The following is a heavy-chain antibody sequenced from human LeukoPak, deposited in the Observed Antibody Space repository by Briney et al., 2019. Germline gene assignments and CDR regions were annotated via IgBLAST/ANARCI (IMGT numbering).Heavy chain of an antibody. Sequence: GGSLRLSCAASGFTFSSHGMHWVRQAPGKGLVWVAHVSTDGTSTSSVDSVKGRFTISRDNAKNTLYLQMNSLRAEDTAVYYCARDSPDYSKGAIDIWGQGTMVTVSS. D-gene: IGHD2-15*01. J-gene: IGHJ3*02. V-gene: IGHV3-74*01. CDR2: VSTDGTST. CDR3: ARDSPDYSKGAIDI. CDR1: GFTFSSHG.